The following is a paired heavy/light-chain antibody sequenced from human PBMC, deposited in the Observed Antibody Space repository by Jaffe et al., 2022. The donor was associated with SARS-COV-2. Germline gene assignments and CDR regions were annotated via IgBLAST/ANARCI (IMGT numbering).Heavy chain of an antibody. J-gene: IGHJ5*02. CDR2: IKHNGIP. CDR1: GGSFSGYY. Sequence: QVQLQQWGAGLLKPSETLSLTCAVYGGSFSGYYWSWIRQPPGKGLEWIGEIKHNGIPNYNPSLKSRVTMSVDTSKNQFFLKVSFVNAADTAVYFCARGAGRDGYPSTWGQGTLVTVSS. V-gene: IGHV4-34*02. D-gene: IGHD5-12*01. CDR3: ARGAGRDGYPST.
Light chain of an antibody. CDR2: QAS. Sequence: DIQMTQSPSTLSASVGDRVTITCRASQTISSWLAWYQQKPGKAPKLLIYQASTLESGVPSRFSGSGSGTEFTLTISSLQPGDFATYYCQQFKSNSRTFGQGTKVEIK. CDR3: QQFKSNSRT. V-gene: IGKV1-5*03. J-gene: IGKJ1*01. CDR1: QTISSW.